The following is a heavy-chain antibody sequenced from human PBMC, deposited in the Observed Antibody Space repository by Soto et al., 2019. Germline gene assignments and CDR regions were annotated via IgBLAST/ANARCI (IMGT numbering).Heavy chain of an antibody. Sequence: GESLKNSCKGSGYSFTSYWIGWVRQMPGKGLKWMGIIYPGDSDTRYSPSFQGQVTISADKSISTAYLQWSSLKASDTAMYYCASLGPVIAAAVDYYYCYGMDVWSQGTTVSVSS. CDR1: GYSFTSYW. CDR3: ASLGPVIAAAVDYYYCYGMDV. D-gene: IGHD6-13*01. CDR2: IYPGDSDT. J-gene: IGHJ6*02. V-gene: IGHV5-51*01.